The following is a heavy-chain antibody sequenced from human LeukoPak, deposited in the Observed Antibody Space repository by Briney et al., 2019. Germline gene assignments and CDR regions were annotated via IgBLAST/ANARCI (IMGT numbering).Heavy chain of an antibody. CDR1: GGSISSYY. CDR2: IYYSGST. J-gene: IGHJ6*03. Sequence: SETLSLTCTVSGGSISSYYWSWIRQPPGKGLEWIGYIYYSGSTNYNPSLKSRVTISVDTSKNQFSLKLSSVTAADTAVYYCARPRVGYMDVWGKGTTVTISS. V-gene: IGHV4-59*12. D-gene: IGHD3-10*01. CDR3: ARPRVGYMDV.